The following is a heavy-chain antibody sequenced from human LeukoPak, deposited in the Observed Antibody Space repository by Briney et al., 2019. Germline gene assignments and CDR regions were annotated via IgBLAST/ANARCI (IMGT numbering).Heavy chain of an antibody. D-gene: IGHD6-19*01. Sequence: GGSLRLSFAASGFTFSSYWMHWVRQAPGKGLVWVSRINSDGFSTSYADSVKGRFTISRDNSKNTLYLQMNSLRAEDTAVYYCARDHRVWLANRDLGYWGQGTLVTVSS. V-gene: IGHV3-74*01. J-gene: IGHJ4*02. CDR1: GFTFSSYW. CDR2: INSDGFST. CDR3: ARDHRVWLANRDLGY.